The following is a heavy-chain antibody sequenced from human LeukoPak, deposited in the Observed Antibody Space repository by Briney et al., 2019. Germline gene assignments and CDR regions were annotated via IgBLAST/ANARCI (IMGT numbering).Heavy chain of an antibody. CDR3: ASRRGRGLYYFDY. Sequence: SETLSLTCAVYGGSLNGYYCSWIRQVPGKGLEWIGEINYSESTNYNPSLKSRVTLSVDTSKNQFSLKLSSVTAVDTAVYYCASRRGRGLYYFDYWGQGTLVTVSS. J-gene: IGHJ4*02. CDR1: GGSLNGYY. V-gene: IGHV4-34*01. CDR2: INYSEST. D-gene: IGHD1-26*01.